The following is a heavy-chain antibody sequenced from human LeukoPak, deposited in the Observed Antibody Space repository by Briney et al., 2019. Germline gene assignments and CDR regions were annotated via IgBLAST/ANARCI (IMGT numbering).Heavy chain of an antibody. CDR3: ARDCGGDCYQLPNWFDP. CDR1: GGTFSSYA. CDR2: ISAYNGNT. D-gene: IGHD2-21*02. J-gene: IGHJ5*02. Sequence: ASVKVSCKASGGTFSSYAISWVRQAPGQGLEWMRWISAYNGNTKYAQQFQGRVTMTTDRSTSTVYMELRSLRSDDTATYYCARDCGGDCYQLPNWFDPWGQGTLVTVSS. V-gene: IGHV1-18*01.